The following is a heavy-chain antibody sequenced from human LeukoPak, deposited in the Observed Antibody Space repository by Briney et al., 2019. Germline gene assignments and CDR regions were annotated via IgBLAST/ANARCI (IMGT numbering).Heavy chain of an antibody. CDR2: INSSSSYI. CDR3: ESLNKSSGPDAFDI. V-gene: IGHV3-21*03. D-gene: IGHD6-25*01. Sequence: PGGSLRLFRAASGLTYRSHSINGLRQAPGKGLEGVSSINSSSSYIYYVDSVKGRFTISRDNAKNSLYLQMNSLRAEDTDVYLRESLNKSSGPDAFDIWGQGKMVTVSS. CDR1: GLTYRSHS. J-gene: IGHJ3*02.